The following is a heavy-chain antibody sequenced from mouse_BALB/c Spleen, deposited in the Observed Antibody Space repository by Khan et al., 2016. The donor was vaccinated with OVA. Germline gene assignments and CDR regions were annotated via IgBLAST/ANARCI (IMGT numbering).Heavy chain of an antibody. J-gene: IGHJ3*01. CDR2: ISTYYGDA. V-gene: IGHV1S137*01. CDR3: GRGSGNYRFAY. D-gene: IGHD2-1*01. CDR1: GYTFTDVA. Sequence: VQLQESGAELVRPGVSVKISCKGSGYTFTDVAMHWVKQRHPKSLEWIGVISTYYGDANYNQNFKGKATMTVDKSSSTAYMELARLTSEDSAIYYCGRGSGNYRFAYWGQENLVTVSA.